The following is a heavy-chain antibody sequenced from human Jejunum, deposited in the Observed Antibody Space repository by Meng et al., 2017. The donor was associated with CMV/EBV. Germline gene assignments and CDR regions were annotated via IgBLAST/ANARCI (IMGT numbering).Heavy chain of an antibody. CDR1: GGYVSSGNYH. D-gene: IGHD2/OR15-2a*01. CDR3: AGLIVGNGGRGH. J-gene: IGHJ4*02. CDR2: TVYGGSL. Sequence: CTVSGGYVSSGNYHWNWIRQPPGKGLEWIGQTVYGGSLKYNPSLESRLSISIDTSKNQFSLNLNSVTAADTAVYCCAGLIVGNGGRGHWGQGTLVTVSS. V-gene: IGHV4-61*01.